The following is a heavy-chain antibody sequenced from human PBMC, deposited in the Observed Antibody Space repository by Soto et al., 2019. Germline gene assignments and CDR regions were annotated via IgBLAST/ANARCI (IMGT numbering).Heavy chain of an antibody. CDR3: ARDPSLRYFDWLPTYYFDY. CDR2: INAGNGNT. CDR1: GYTFTSYA. D-gene: IGHD3-9*01. J-gene: IGHJ4*02. V-gene: IGHV1-3*01. Sequence: ASVKVSCKASGYTFTSYAMHWVRQAPGQRLEWMGWINAGNGNTKYSQKFQGRVTITRDTSASTAYMELSSLRSEDTAVYYCARDPSLRYFDWLPTYYFDYWAREPWSPSPQ.